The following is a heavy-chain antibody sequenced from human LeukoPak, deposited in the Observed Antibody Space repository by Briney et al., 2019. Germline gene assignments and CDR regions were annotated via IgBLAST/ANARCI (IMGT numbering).Heavy chain of an antibody. D-gene: IGHD2-2*02. J-gene: IGHJ6*02. CDR1: GFTFSIYA. CDR2: ISSSGSTM. CDR3: AREDIVVVLAAIRYYYYGMDV. V-gene: IGHV3-48*04. Sequence: GGSLRLSCAASGFTFSIYAMNWVRQAPGKGLEWVSYISSSGSTMYYADSVKGRFTISRDNAKNSLYLQMNSLRAEDTAVYYCAREDIVVVLAAIRYYYYGMDVWGQGTTVTVSS.